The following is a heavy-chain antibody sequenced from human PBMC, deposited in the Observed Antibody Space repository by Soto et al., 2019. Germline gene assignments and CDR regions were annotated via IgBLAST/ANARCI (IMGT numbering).Heavy chain of an antibody. D-gene: IGHD5-12*01. CDR3: ATGRVYSGYDY. J-gene: IGHJ4*02. V-gene: IGHV4-30-2*01. CDR2: IYHNGGT. Sequence: QLQLQESGSGLVKPSQTLSLTCAVSGGSITSGYSWTWIRQPPGKGVEWIGYIYHNGGTYYNPSLKSRVTISLDRSKNQFSLNLSSVTAADTAVYYCATGRVYSGYDYWGQGTLVTVSS. CDR1: GGSITSGYS.